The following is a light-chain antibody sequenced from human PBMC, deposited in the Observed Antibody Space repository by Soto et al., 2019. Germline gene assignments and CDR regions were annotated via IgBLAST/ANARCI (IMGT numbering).Light chain of an antibody. CDR3: QQTRTYPST. J-gene: IGKJ4*01. Sequence: IQLTQSPPSLSASVGYRLPTTCLASQDIAIYLAWYQQKPGEAPKLLIHAASTLHGGVPSRCSGSGSGTDFTLTITSLQAEDFATYYCQQTRTYPSTFGGGTKVDIK. CDR1: QDIAIY. CDR2: AAS. V-gene: IGKV1-9*01.